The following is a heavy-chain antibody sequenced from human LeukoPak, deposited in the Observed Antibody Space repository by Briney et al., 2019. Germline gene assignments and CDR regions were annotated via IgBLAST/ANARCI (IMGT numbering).Heavy chain of an antibody. CDR2: IWYDGRNK. D-gene: IGHD6-13*01. V-gene: IGHV3-33*01. CDR1: GFTFSDYG. CDR3: ARNSLRNSLIDYY. Sequence: GGSLRLSCAASGFTFSDYGMHWVRQAPGSGLVWVALIWYDGRNKLYADSVKGRFTISRDKSKNTLYLQMNSLRAEDTAVYYWARNSLRNSLIDYYWGQGALVTVSP. J-gene: IGHJ4*02.